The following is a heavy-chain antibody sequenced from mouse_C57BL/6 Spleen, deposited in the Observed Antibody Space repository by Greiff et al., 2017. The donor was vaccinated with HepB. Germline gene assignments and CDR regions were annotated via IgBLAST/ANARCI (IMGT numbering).Heavy chain of an antibody. Sequence: EVKLVESGGGLVQPGGSMKLSCVASGFTFSNYWMNWVRQSPEKGLEWVAQIRLKSDNYATHYAESVKGRFTISRDDSKSSVYLQMNNLRAEDTGIYYCTGGFTLDVWGTGTTVTVSS. D-gene: IGHD1-1*01. CDR2: IRLKSDNYAT. CDR3: TGGFTLDV. V-gene: IGHV6-3*01. J-gene: IGHJ1*03. CDR1: GFTFSNYW.